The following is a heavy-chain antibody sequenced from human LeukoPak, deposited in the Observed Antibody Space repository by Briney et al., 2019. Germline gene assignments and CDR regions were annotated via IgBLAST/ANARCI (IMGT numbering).Heavy chain of an antibody. CDR2: LSGTGGST. J-gene: IGHJ4*02. CDR3: AKVLAGYYAPFDY. V-gene: IGHV3-23*01. D-gene: IGHD3-9*01. CDR1: GFTFSRHA. Sequence: GGSLRLSCEASGFTFSRHAMSWVRQAPGKGLEWVSSLSGTGGSTYYADSVKGRLTVSRDNSKNTLYLQMHSLRAEDTALYYCAKVLAGYYAPFDYWGQGTLVTVSS.